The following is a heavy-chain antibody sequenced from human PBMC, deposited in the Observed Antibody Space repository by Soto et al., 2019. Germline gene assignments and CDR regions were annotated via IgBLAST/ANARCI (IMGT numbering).Heavy chain of an antibody. V-gene: IGHV1-8*01. CDR2: MNPNSGNT. CDR3: ARSAVGYCSSTSCPEPYYYYYMDV. CDR1: GYTFTSYD. J-gene: IGHJ6*03. Sequence: ASVKVSCKASGYTFTSYDINWVRQATGQGLEWMGWMNPNSGNTGYAQKFQGRVTMTRNTSISTAYMELSSLRSEDTAVYYCARSAVGYCSSTSCPEPYYYYYMDVWGKGTTVTVSS. D-gene: IGHD2-2*01.